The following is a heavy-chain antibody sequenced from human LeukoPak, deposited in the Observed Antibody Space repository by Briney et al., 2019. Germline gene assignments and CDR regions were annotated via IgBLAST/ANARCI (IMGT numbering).Heavy chain of an antibody. J-gene: IGHJ5*02. Sequence: SETLSLTCAVSCYSLSSGYYWVWIRQPPGEGLEGIGSLYHRGGTHYHPSLKSRDHITVDTSQNQFSLKLSPVNAADHALFYCARHRYDFWSGYYYHRLDPWGQGTVVTVSS. CDR2: LYHRGGT. D-gene: IGHD3-3*01. CDR1: CYSLSSGYY. CDR3: ARHRYDFWSGYYYHRLDP. V-gene: IGHV4-38-2*01.